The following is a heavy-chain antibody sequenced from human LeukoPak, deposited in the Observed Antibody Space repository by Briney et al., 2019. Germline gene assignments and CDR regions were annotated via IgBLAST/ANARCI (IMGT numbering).Heavy chain of an antibody. D-gene: IGHD3-22*01. V-gene: IGHV1-18*01. CDR3: ARVFTAPYYYDSSGYPSDY. J-gene: IGHJ4*02. Sequence: ASVKVSCKASGYTFTSYGISWVRQAPGQGLEWMGRISAYNGNTNYAQKLQGRVTMTTDTSTCTAYMELRSLRSDDTAVYYCARVFTAPYYYDSSGYPSDYWGQGTLVTVSS. CDR1: GYTFTSYG. CDR2: ISAYNGNT.